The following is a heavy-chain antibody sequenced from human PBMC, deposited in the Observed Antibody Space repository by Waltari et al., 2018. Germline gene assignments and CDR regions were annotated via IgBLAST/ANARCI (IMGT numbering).Heavy chain of an antibody. J-gene: IGHJ4*02. CDR1: AFPFSGST. CDR3: TGGAVTGTDF. Sequence: EVQVVESGGGLVQPGGSLNLSCATSAFPFSGSTIHWVRQTSGKGLEWIGRIRSKPNNYATRYTASVEGRFTISRDDSENTAYLQMSSLMTEDTAVYYCTGGAVTGTDFWGQGTLVTVSS. D-gene: IGHD6-13*01. CDR2: IRSKPNNYAT. V-gene: IGHV3-73*01.